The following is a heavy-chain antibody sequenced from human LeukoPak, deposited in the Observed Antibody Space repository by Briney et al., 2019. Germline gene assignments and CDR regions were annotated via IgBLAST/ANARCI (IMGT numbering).Heavy chain of an antibody. J-gene: IGHJ4*02. Sequence: GGSLRLSCAASGFTFSSYSMNWVRQAPGKGLEWVSAMSGDATNTFYADSVKGRFTISRDNSKNTLYLRMNSLRAEDTALYYCAKTWSPQYSSAWYFDYWGQGTLVIVSS. D-gene: IGHD6-19*01. CDR1: GFTFSSYS. V-gene: IGHV3-23*01. CDR3: AKTWSPQYSSAWYFDY. CDR2: MSGDATNT.